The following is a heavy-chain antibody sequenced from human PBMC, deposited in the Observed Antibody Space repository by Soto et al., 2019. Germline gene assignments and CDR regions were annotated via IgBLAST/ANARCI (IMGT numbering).Heavy chain of an antibody. J-gene: IGHJ6*02. D-gene: IGHD1-7*01. CDR2: ISSSGTV. V-gene: IGHV4-59*01. Sequence: SETLSLTCSVPGGSIRDYFWTWIRQSPGRGLEWIGYISSSGTVKYNSSLKSRVTISLDRSRNQFSLKLSSVTAADTAVYFCARDRKLELQGNYYYYGMDVWGQGTTVTGSS. CDR1: GGSIRDYF. CDR3: ARDRKLELQGNYYYYGMDV.